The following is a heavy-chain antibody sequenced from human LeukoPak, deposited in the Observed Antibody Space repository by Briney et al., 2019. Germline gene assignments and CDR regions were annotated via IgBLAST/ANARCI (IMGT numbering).Heavy chain of an antibody. J-gene: IGHJ4*02. CDR1: GGSISSSSYY. Sequence: PSETLSLTCTVSGGSISSSSYYWGWIRRPPGKGLEWIGSIYYSGSTYYNPSLKSRVTISVDTSKNQFSPKLSSVTAADTAVYYCARLRGGGRIEFDYWGQGTLVTVSS. CDR3: ARLRGGGRIEFDY. D-gene: IGHD2-15*01. CDR2: IYYSGST. V-gene: IGHV4-39*07.